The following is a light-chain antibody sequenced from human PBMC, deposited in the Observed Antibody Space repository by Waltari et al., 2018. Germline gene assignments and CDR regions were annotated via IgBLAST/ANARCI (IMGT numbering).Light chain of an antibody. J-gene: IGLJ2*01. V-gene: IGLV2-14*01. CDR2: DVS. Sequence: QSALTQPASVSGSPGQSITISCTGTSSDIGAYHYVSWYQQFPGKAPKLIIYDVSKRPSGVSKRFSGSKSGDSASLTISGLQVDDEAHYHCASYTSGSTHVAFGGGTQVTVL. CDR3: ASYTSGSTHVA. CDR1: SSDIGAYHY.